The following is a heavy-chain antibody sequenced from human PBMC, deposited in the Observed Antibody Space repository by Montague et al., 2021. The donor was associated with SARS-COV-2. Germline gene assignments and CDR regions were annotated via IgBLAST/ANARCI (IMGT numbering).Heavy chain of an antibody. Sequence: CAISGDSVSSNIAAWNWIRQSPSRGLEWLGRTYYRSKWYNDYAVSVRGRITISPDTSKNQLSLQLNSVTPEDTAVYYCTQGRGPGRTTWHYFDYWGQGTLVTVSS. D-gene: IGHD1-14*01. J-gene: IGHJ4*02. CDR3: TQGRGPGRTTWHYFDY. CDR1: GDSVSSNIAA. CDR2: TYYRSKWYN. V-gene: IGHV6-1*01.